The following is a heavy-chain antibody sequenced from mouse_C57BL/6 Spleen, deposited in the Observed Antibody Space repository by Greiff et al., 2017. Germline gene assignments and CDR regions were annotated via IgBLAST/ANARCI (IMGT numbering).Heavy chain of an antibody. CDR1: GYTFTDYY. D-gene: IGHD2-12*01. J-gene: IGHJ2*01. CDR3: ARYYRGYFDY. Sequence: VQLQQSGPELVKPGASVKISCKASGYTFTDYYMNWVKPSHGKSLEWIGDINPNNGGTSYNQKFKGKATLTVDKSSSTAYMELRSLTSEDSAVYYCARYYRGYFDYWGQGTTLTVSS. V-gene: IGHV1-26*01. CDR2: INPNNGGT.